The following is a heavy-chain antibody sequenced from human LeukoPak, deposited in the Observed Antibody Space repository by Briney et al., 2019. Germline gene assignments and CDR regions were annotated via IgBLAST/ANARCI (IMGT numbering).Heavy chain of an antibody. CDR1: TGSISFYS. D-gene: IGHD3-16*01. CDR3: ARGGDVLLGY. V-gene: IGHV4-59*08. CDR2: LYYTETT. Sequence: SETLSLTCTVPTGSISFYSWGWIRQPPGKGLEWIGWLYYTETTNYNPSLKSRVTISVDASTNHSSLQLSSVTAADAAVYYCARGGDVLLGYWGQGTLVTVSS. J-gene: IGHJ4*02.